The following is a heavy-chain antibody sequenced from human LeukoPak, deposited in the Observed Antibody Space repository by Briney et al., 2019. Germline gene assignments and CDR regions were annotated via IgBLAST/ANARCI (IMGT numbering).Heavy chain of an antibody. CDR1: GFTFSSYA. CDR2: ISGSGGST. Sequence: GGSLRLSCAASGFTFSSYAMSWVRQAPGKGLEWVSAISGSGGSTYYADSVKGQFTISRDNSKNTLYLQMNSLRAEDTAVYYCAGYDTYYYDSSGISPFDYWGQGTLVTVSS. D-gene: IGHD3-22*01. V-gene: IGHV3-23*01. J-gene: IGHJ4*02. CDR3: AGYDTYYYDSSGISPFDY.